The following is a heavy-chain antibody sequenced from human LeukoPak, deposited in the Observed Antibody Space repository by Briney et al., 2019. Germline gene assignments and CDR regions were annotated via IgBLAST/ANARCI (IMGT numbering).Heavy chain of an antibody. CDR1: GFTFSSYG. CDR3: AKDDDRHWGSSCQDY. Sequence: GGSLRLSCAASGFTFSSYGMHWVRQAPGKGLEWVAFTRFDGSNKYYADSVKGRFTISRDNSKNMLYLQMNSLETEDTAVYYCAKDDDRHWGSSCQDYWGQGTLVTVSS. V-gene: IGHV3-30*02. D-gene: IGHD2-2*01. CDR2: TRFDGSNK. J-gene: IGHJ4*02.